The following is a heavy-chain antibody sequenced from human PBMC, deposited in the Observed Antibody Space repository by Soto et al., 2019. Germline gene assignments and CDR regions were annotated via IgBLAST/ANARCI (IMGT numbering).Heavy chain of an antibody. CDR3: ARDWEGDDILTGYYPPGFRYGMDV. CDR2: ISAYNGNT. CDR1: GYTFTSYG. J-gene: IGHJ6*02. V-gene: IGHV1-18*04. Sequence: QVQLVQSGAEVKKPGASVKVSCKASGYTFTSYGISWVRQAPGQGLEWMGWISAYNGNTNYAQKLQGRDTMTTDTSTSTAYMELRSLRSDDTAVYYCARDWEGDDILTGYYPPGFRYGMDVWGQGTTVTVSS. D-gene: IGHD3-9*01.